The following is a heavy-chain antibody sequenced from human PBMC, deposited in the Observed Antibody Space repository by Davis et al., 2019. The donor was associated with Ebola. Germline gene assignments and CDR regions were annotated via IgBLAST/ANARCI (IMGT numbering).Heavy chain of an antibody. V-gene: IGHV3-15*01. CDR3: TTESIAAGGFNYYYYGMDV. Sequence: GESLKISCAASGFTFSNAWMSWVRQAPGKGLEWVGRIKSKTDGGTTDYAAPVKGRFTISRDDSKNTLYLQMNSLKTEDTAVYYCTTESIAAGGFNYYYYGMDVWGQGTTVTVSS. CDR2: IKSKTDGGTT. D-gene: IGHD6-13*01. J-gene: IGHJ6*02. CDR1: GFTFSNAW.